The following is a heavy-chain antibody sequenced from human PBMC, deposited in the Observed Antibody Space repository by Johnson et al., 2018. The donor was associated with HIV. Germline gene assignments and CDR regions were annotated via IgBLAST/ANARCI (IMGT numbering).Heavy chain of an antibody. CDR1: GFTVSSNY. CDR2: IKSKTDGGTT. Sequence: LVESGGGLVQPGGSLRLSCAASGFTVSSNYMSWVRQAPGKGLEWVGRIKSKTDGGTTDYAAPVKGRFTISRDDSKNTLYLQMNSLRAEDTAVYYCARDHEAVPGAFDIWGQGTMVTVSS. V-gene: IGHV3-15*01. CDR3: ARDHEAVPGAFDI. J-gene: IGHJ3*02. D-gene: IGHD1-1*01.